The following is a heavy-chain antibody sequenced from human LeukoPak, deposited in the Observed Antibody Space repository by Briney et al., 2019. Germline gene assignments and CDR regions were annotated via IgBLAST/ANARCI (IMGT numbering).Heavy chain of an antibody. CDR3: ARSSEYGDPFNY. J-gene: IGHJ4*02. CDR2: IYYSGST. CDR1: GASISRSDYF. V-gene: IGHV4-39*01. D-gene: IGHD4-17*01. Sequence: SETLSLTCTGSGASISRSDYFWCWIRQPPGKGLDWIGSIYYSGSTYYSPSLKGRVTISVDTSKNQFSLKLTSVTAADTAVYYCARSSEYGDPFNYWGQGTLVTVSS.